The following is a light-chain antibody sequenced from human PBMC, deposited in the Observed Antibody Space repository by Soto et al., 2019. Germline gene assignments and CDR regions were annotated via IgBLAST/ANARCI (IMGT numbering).Light chain of an antibody. J-gene: IGLJ1*01. Sequence: QSALTQPASVSGSPGQSISISCTGTCSDVGAYNFVSWYQQHPDKAPKLVIFDVNNRPSGVSNRFSGSKSGNTASLTISGLRAEDEADYYCTSYTSISTYVFGTGTKVTVL. CDR1: CSDVGAYNF. V-gene: IGLV2-14*01. CDR2: DVN. CDR3: TSYTSISTYV.